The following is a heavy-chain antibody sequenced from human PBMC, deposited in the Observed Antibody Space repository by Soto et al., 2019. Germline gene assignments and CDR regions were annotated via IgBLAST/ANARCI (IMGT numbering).Heavy chain of an antibody. Sequence: SETLSLTCTFSGGSISRYYSSLLRQPPGRELGWIGYIYYSGSTHYNPSLKSRVTIPVDTCKDQFSLELSSVTAADTGVYYCARERVDNRENWFDPWGQGTLVTVSS. V-gene: IGHV4-59*01. CDR1: GGSISRYY. CDR2: IYYSGST. CDR3: ARERVDNRENWFDP. J-gene: IGHJ5*02. D-gene: IGHD5-12*01.